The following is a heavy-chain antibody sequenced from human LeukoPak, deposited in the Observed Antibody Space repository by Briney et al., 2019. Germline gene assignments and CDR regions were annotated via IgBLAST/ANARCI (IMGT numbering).Heavy chain of an antibody. CDR3: ARHGADGVTAGYYYMDV. J-gene: IGHJ6*03. V-gene: IGHV4-34*01. CDR1: GGSFSGYY. D-gene: IGHD2-21*02. CDR2: IYYSGST. Sequence: PSETLSLTCAVYGGSFSGYYWSWIRQPPGKGLEWIGSIYYSGSTYYNPSLKSRVTISVDTSKNQFSLKLSSVTAADTAVYYCARHGADGVTAGYYYMDVWGKGTTVTISS.